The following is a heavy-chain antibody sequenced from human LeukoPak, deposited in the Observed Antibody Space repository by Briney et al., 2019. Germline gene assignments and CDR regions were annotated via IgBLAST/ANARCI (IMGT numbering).Heavy chain of an antibody. J-gene: IGHJ4*02. D-gene: IGHD1-1*01. CDR2: ITNDGSRQ. V-gene: IGHV3-30*04. CDR3: AKGRRTGFVDY. Sequence: GGTLRLSCAASGFTSSSYAMHWVRQAPGKGLEWVAVITNDGSRQYYADSVKGRFTVSRDNSKSLLFLQMESLRHDDTGIYYCAKGRRTGFVDYWGQGALVTVSS. CDR1: GFTSSSYA.